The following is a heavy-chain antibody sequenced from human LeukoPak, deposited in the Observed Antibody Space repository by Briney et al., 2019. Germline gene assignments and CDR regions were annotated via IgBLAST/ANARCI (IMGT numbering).Heavy chain of an antibody. CDR1: GGSISSGDYY. J-gene: IGHJ3*02. CDR3: ARDCSGGSCYGAFDI. D-gene: IGHD2-15*01. CDR2: IYDSGST. Sequence: SETLSLTCTVSGGSISSGDYYWSWIRQPPGKGLEWIGYIYDSGSTYYNPSLKSRIAISVDTSENRFSLKLSSVTATDTAVYYCARDCSGGSCYGAFDIWGQGTMVTVSS. V-gene: IGHV4-30-4*01.